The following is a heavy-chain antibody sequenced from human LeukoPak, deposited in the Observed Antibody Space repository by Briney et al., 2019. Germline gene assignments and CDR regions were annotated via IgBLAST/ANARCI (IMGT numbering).Heavy chain of an antibody. CDR3: ARVPGTFDL. CDR1: GYTFTGYY. V-gene: IGHV1-2*06. J-gene: IGHJ3*01. Sequence: GASVEVSCKASGYTFTGYYMYWVRQAPGQGLEWMGRINPNSGDTNYAQKFQGRVTMTRDTSISTAYMELTRLRSDDTAVYYCARVPGTFDLWGQGTMVTVSS. CDR2: INPNSGDT.